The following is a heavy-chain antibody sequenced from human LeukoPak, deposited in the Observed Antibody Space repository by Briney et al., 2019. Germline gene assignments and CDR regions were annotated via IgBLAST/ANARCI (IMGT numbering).Heavy chain of an antibody. Sequence: GASVKVSCKASGYTFTSYGISWVRQAPGQGLEWMGWISAYNGNTNHAQKLQGRVTMTTDTSTSTAYMELRSLRSDDTAVYYCARDRNYYGSGSYGGVWFDPWGQGTLVTVSS. CDR1: GYTFTSYG. J-gene: IGHJ5*02. CDR3: ARDRNYYGSGSYGGVWFDP. D-gene: IGHD3-10*01. CDR2: ISAYNGNT. V-gene: IGHV1-18*01.